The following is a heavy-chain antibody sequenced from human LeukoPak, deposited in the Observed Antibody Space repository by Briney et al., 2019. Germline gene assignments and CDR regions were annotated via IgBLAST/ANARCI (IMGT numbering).Heavy chain of an antibody. D-gene: IGHD3-10*01. CDR1: GGSISSYY. V-gene: IGHV4-59*01. CDR3: ASHGRTMVRGVIIVAPGAFDI. Sequence: PSETLSLTCTVSGGSISSYYWSWIRQPPGKGLEWIGYIYYSGSTNYNPSLKSRVTISVDTSKNQFSLKLSSVTAADTAVSYCASHGRTMVRGVIIVAPGAFDIWGQGTMVTVSS. CDR2: IYYSGST. J-gene: IGHJ3*02.